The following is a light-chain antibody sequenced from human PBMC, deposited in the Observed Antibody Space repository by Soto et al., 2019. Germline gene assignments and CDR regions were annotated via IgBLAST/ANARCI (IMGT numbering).Light chain of an antibody. CDR3: HQYASSPIT. CDR2: DIF. Sequence: IVLTQSPATLYFSPLERSTLSFRASQSVGSDLAWYQQKPGQAPRLVIYDIFTRATGIPDRFSGSGSGTDFTLTFSRLEPEDFAVYYCHQYASSPITFGQGTRLEIK. J-gene: IGKJ5*01. CDR1: QSVGSD. V-gene: IGKV3-20*01.